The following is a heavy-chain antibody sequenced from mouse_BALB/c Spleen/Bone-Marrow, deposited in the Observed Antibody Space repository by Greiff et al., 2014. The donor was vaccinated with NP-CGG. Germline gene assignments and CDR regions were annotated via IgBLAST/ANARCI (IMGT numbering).Heavy chain of an antibody. CDR1: GFTFSSYG. CDR3: ARGYDYSSWFAY. CDR2: INVNGDTT. D-gene: IGHD2-4*01. J-gene: IGHJ3*01. Sequence: EVMLVESGGGLVQPGGSLTLSCAASGFTFSSYGMSWVRQTPDKRLEMIATINVNGDTTYHPDSVKGRFTISRDNVNNTLYLQMSSLKSEDTAMYYCARGYDYSSWFAYWGQGTLVTVSA. V-gene: IGHV5-6-3*01.